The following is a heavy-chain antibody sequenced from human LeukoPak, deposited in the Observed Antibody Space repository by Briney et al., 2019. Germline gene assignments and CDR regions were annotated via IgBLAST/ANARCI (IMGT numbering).Heavy chain of an antibody. CDR1: GFTFSSYS. CDR3: ARDTIPMIAVAYWYFDL. Sequence: GGSLRLSCAASGFTFSSYSMNWVRQAPGKGLEWVSSISSSSYMYYADSVKGRFTISRDNAKNSLYLQMNSLRAEDTAVYYCARDTIPMIAVAYWYFDLWGRGTLVTVSS. V-gene: IGHV3-21*01. CDR2: ISSSSYM. D-gene: IGHD3-22*01. J-gene: IGHJ2*01.